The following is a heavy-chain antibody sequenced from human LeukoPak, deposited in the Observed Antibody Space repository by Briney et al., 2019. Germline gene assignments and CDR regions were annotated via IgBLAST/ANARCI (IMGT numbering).Heavy chain of an antibody. CDR3: AREVSGFDP. J-gene: IGHJ5*02. CDR1: GYTFTGYY. V-gene: IGHV7-4-1*02. CDR2: INTNTGNP. D-gene: IGHD6-19*01. Sequence: ASVKVSCKASGYTFTGYYMHWVRQAPGQGLEWMGWINTNTGNPTYAQGFTGRFVFSLDTSVSTAYLQISSLKAEDTAVYYCAREVSGFDPWGQGTLVTVSS.